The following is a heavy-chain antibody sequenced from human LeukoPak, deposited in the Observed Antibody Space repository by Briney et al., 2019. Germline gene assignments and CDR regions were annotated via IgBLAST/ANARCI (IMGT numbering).Heavy chain of an antibody. CDR1: GFIVSSNY. D-gene: IGHD3-16*02. J-gene: IGHJ4*02. V-gene: IGHV3-53*01. CDR3: AKIHIVAYYLDF. CDR2: IYSGGNT. Sequence: GGSLGLSCAASGFIVSSNYMTWVRQAPGKGLEWVSVIYSGGNTYYADSVKGRFTISRDNSKNTLYLQMNSLRAEDTAVYYCAKIHIVAYYLDFWGQGTLVTVSS.